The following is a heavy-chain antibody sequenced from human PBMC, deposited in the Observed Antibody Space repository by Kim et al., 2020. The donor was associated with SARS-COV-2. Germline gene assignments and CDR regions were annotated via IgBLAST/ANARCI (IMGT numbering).Heavy chain of an antibody. V-gene: IGHV3-30*09. D-gene: IGHD5-12*01. Sequence: YSAGPVQGRFAISRDNSKRTLYLQMNSPKTEDTAVYYCARDQALGGYDFWGRGTLVTVSS. J-gene: IGHJ4*02. CDR3: ARDQALGGYDF.